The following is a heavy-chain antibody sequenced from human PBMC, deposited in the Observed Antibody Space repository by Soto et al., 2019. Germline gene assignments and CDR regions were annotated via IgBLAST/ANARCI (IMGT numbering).Heavy chain of an antibody. J-gene: IGHJ3*01. D-gene: IGHD5-12*01. V-gene: IGHV3-23*01. CDR3: AKDQDRDGYNPDAFDF. CDR2: ISRLGGST. CDR1: GFTFSAYA. Sequence: EVQLLESGGGLVQPGGSLRLSCAASGFTFSAYAMGWVRQAPGKGLAWVSAISRLGGSTYYAASVRGRFTISRDNSKNTLYLQMSSLRAEDTAVYYCAKDQDRDGYNPDAFDFWGQGTMVIVSS.